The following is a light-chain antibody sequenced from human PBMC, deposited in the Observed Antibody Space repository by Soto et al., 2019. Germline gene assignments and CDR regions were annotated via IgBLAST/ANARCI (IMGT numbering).Light chain of an antibody. J-gene: IGLJ2*01. CDR2: EGS. CDR3: CSYAGSSTSAVV. CDR1: SSDVGSYNL. Sequence: QSALTQPASVSGSPGQSITISCTGTSSDVGSYNLVSWYQQHTGKAPKLMIYEGSKRPSGVSNRFSGSKSGNTASLTISGLQAEDEADYYCCSYAGSSTSAVVFGGGTKLTVL. V-gene: IGLV2-23*01.